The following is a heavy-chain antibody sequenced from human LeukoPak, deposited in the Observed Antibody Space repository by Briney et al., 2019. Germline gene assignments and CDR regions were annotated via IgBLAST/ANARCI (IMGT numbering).Heavy chain of an antibody. J-gene: IGHJ4*02. D-gene: IGHD6-13*01. CDR1: GYTFTSYG. Sequence: SVKVSCKASGYTFTSYGISWVRQAPGQGLEWMGGMLPIFGTANYAQKFQGGVTITADESSNTASLDLSSLTSEDTAVYYCATDPNPYSSTSGYFDFWGQGTLVTVSS. CDR2: MLPIFGTA. CDR3: ATDPNPYSSTSGYFDF. V-gene: IGHV1-69*13.